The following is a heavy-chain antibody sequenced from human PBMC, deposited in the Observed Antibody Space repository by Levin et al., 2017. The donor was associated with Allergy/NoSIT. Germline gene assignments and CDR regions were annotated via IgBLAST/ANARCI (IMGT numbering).Heavy chain of an antibody. CDR2: ISGSGGST. CDR1: GFTFSSYA. CDR3: AKDGQWLVPGGHYDY. J-gene: IGHJ4*02. V-gene: IGHV3-23*01. D-gene: IGHD6-19*01. Sequence: LSLTCAASGFTFSSYAMSWVRQAPGKGLEWVSAISGSGGSTYYADSVKGRFTISRDNSKNTLYLQMNSLRAEDTAVYYCAKDGQWLVPGGHYDYWGQGTLVTVSS.